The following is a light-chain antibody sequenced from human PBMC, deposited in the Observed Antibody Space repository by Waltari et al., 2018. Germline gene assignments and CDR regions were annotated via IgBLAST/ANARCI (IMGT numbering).Light chain of an antibody. CDR2: VSN. J-gene: IGLJ3*02. CDR1: NSDVGGYSL. Sequence: QSALIQPASVYGSPGQSITMSCTETNSDVGGYSLVSWYQQHPGKAPKLMIYVSNKRPSWVSYRFSGSKSGNTASLTISGLQADDEDDYYCSSYAGSSSPRVFGGGTKLTVL. CDR3: SSYAGSSSPRV. V-gene: IGLV2-23*01.